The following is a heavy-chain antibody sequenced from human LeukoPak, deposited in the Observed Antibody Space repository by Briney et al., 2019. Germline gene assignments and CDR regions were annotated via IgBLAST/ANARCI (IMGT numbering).Heavy chain of an antibody. CDR1: GGSISNYY. D-gene: IGHD3-10*01. Sequence: SETLSLTCTVSGGSISNYYWNWIGQPAGKGLEWIGRIYTSGSTNYNPSLKSRVTMSIDTSKNQFSLKVISVTAADAAVYYCARAGDGSGSYDNADYDYWGQGTLVTVSS. CDR3: ARAGDGSGSYDNADYDY. J-gene: IGHJ4*02. CDR2: IYTSGST. V-gene: IGHV4-4*07.